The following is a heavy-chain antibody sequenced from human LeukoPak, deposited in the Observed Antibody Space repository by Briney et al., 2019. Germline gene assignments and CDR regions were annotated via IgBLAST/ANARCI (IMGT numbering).Heavy chain of an antibody. Sequence: SETLSLTCAVYGGSFNGYYWNWMRQPPGKGLEWIGEITHSGSTNYNPSLKSRVTISVGTSKNQFSLKLSSVTAADTAVYYCARVGPWCFDLWGRGTLVTVSS. V-gene: IGHV4-34*01. CDR1: GGSFNGYY. D-gene: IGHD1-26*01. J-gene: IGHJ2*01. CDR3: ARVGPWCFDL. CDR2: ITHSGST.